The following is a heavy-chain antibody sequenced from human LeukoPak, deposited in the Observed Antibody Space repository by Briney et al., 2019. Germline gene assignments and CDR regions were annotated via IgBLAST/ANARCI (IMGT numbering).Heavy chain of an antibody. CDR3: ARWAWAYYFDY. J-gene: IGHJ4*02. CDR2: ISSSGSTK. V-gene: IGHV3-48*03. CDR1: GFIFSSYE. Sequence: GGSLRLSCEASGFIFSSYEMNWVRQAPGKGLEWVSYISSSGSTKYYADSVKGRFTISRDNAKNSLYLQMNSLRAEDTAVYYCARWAWAYYFDYWGQGTLVTVSS.